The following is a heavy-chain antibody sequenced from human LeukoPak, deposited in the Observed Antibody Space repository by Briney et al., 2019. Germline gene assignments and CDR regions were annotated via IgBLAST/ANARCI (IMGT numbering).Heavy chain of an antibody. D-gene: IGHD3-10*01. CDR2: IKEDGGEK. CDR1: GFTLSSYW. CDR3: ARGWVAGVPFDAFDI. J-gene: IGHJ3*02. V-gene: IGHV3-7*01. Sequence: GGSLRLSCAASGFTLSSYWMSWVRQAPGKGLEWVANIKEDGGEKYYVDSVKGRFTISRDNAKNSLYLHMNSLTAEDTAMYYCARGWVAGVPFDAFDIWGQGTMVSVSS.